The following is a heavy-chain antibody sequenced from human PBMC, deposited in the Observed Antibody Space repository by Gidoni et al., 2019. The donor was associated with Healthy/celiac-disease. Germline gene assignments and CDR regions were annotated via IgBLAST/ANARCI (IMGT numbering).Heavy chain of an antibody. Sequence: QVQLVESGGGVVQPGRSLRLSCAASGFTFSSYAMHWVRQAPGKGLEWVAVISYDGSNKYYADSVKGRFTISRDNSKNTLYLQMNSLRAEDTAVYYCARDGCSSTSCYIDPWGQGTLVTVSS. CDR3: ARDGCSSTSCYIDP. J-gene: IGHJ5*02. CDR2: ISYDGSNK. D-gene: IGHD2-2*02. V-gene: IGHV3-30-3*01. CDR1: GFTFSSYA.